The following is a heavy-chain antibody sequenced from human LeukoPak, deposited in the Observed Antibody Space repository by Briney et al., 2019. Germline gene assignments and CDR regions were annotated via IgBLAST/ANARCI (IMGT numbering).Heavy chain of an antibody. V-gene: IGHV3-53*01. D-gene: IGHD3-16*01. J-gene: IGHJ6*04. CDR2: IYSGSST. CDR3: ARGRIAVGGVMDYYYGMDV. Sequence: GGSLRLSCAASGFTVSSNYMSWVRQAPGKGLEWVSVIYSGSSTYYADSVKGRFTISRDNSKNTLYLQMNSLRAEDTAVYYCARGRIAVGGVMDYYYGMDVWGKGTTVTVSS. CDR1: GFTVSSNY.